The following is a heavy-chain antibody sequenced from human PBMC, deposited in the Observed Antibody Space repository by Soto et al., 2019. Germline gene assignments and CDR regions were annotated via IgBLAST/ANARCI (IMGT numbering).Heavy chain of an antibody. V-gene: IGHV5-51*01. Sequence: VESLKISCKGSGYSFTSYWIGWVRQMPGKGLEWMGIIYPGDSDTRYSPSFQGQVTISADKSISTAYLQWSSLQASATAMYYCARQSGNNWFGPWGQGSRVTASS. CDR2: IYPGDSDT. J-gene: IGHJ5*02. CDR3: ARQSGNNWFGP. CDR1: GYSFTSYW. D-gene: IGHD3-3*01.